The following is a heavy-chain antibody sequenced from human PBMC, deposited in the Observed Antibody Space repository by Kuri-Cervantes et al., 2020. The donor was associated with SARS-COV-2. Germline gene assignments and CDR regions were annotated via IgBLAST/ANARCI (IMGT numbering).Heavy chain of an antibody. J-gene: IGHJ4*02. CDR1: GASMDNSY. Sequence: SETLSLTCTVSGASMDNSYWSWIRQPPGKGLEWIGYLDTNGHTNYSPSLKPRVSMSVGRTSEQFSLRLTSVTAADTAVYYRARGSARHAFWGQGTLVTVSS. CDR2: LDTNGHT. CDR3: ARGSARHAF. D-gene: IGHD3-10*01. V-gene: IGHV4-4*09.